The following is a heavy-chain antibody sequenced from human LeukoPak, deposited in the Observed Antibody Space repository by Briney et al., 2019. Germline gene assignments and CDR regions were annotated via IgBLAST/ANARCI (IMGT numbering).Heavy chain of an antibody. D-gene: IGHD1-26*01. V-gene: IGHV1-18*01. CDR1: GYTFTSYG. CDR2: ISAYNGNT. CDR3: ARARWDRARYFDY. Sequence: ASVKVSCKASGYTFTSYGISWVRQAPGQGLEWMGWISAYNGNTNYAQKLQGRVTMTTETSTSTAYMELSRVRSDDTAVYYCARARWDRARYFDYWGQGTLVTVSS. J-gene: IGHJ4*02.